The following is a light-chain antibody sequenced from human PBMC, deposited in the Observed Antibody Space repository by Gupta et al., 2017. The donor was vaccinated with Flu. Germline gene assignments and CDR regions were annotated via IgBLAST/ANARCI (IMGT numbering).Light chain of an antibody. Sequence: DIRMTQSPSSLSASVGDRVTVSCRAAQSISNYLAWFQQKPGKAPKSLIYATSSLQGGVPSRFSGSGSGTDFTLTISSLHPDDFATYCCQQDDRYPLTFGGGTRVEIK. J-gene: IGKJ4*01. CDR3: QQDDRYPLT. CDR1: QSISNY. CDR2: ATS. V-gene: IGKV1-16*01.